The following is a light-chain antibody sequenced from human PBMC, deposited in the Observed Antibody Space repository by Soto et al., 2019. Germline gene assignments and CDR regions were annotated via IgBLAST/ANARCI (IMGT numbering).Light chain of an antibody. CDR3: SSYTSISALDV. V-gene: IGLV2-14*01. Sequence: LTQPASVSGSPGQSITISCTGTRTDVGGFNHVSWYQQHPGKAPKVIIYEVYNRPSGVSSRFSGSKSGNTASLTISGLQAEDEADYYCSSYTSISALDVFGTGTKVTVL. CDR1: RTDVGGFNH. J-gene: IGLJ1*01. CDR2: EVY.